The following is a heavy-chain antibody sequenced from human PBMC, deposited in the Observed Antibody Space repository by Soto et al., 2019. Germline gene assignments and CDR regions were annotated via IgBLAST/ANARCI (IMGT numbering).Heavy chain of an antibody. Sequence: PGGSLRLSCAASGFTFSSYGMHWVRQAPGKGLEWVAVIWYDGSNKYYADSVKGRFTISRDNSKNTLYLQMNSLRAEDTAVYYCARDDYTDYYYYGMDVWGQGTTVTVSS. CDR2: IWYDGSNK. V-gene: IGHV3-33*01. CDR3: ARDDYTDYYYYGMDV. CDR1: GFTFSSYG. J-gene: IGHJ6*02. D-gene: IGHD4-4*01.